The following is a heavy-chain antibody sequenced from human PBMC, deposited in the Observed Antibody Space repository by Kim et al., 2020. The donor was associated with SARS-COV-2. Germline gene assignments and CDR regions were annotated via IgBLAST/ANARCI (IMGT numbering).Heavy chain of an antibody. J-gene: IGHJ2*01. Sequence: SETLSLTCTVSGGSISSYYWSWIRQPAGKGLEWIGRIYTSGSTNYNPSLKSRVTMSVDTSKNQFSLKLSSVTAADTAVYYCARVSPTPTSWYFDLWGRGTLVTVSS. CDR1: GGSISSYY. CDR2: IYTSGST. V-gene: IGHV4-4*07. CDR3: ARVSPTPTSWYFDL.